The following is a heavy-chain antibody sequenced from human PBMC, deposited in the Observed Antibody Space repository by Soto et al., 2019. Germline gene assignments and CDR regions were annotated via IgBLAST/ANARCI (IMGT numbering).Heavy chain of an antibody. D-gene: IGHD2-21*02. CDR3: ARGEGGNLRKNNWFDP. CDR2: SYSSGST. CDR1: GGSISSGDYY. Sequence: QVQLQESGPGLVKPSQTLSLTCTVSGGSISSGDYYWSWIRQPPGKGLEWIGYSYSSGSTSYNPSPKSRVTISLDTSKSQFSLKLSSGTAADTAVYYCARGEGGNLRKNNWFDPWGQGTLVTVSS. J-gene: IGHJ5*02. V-gene: IGHV4-30-4*01.